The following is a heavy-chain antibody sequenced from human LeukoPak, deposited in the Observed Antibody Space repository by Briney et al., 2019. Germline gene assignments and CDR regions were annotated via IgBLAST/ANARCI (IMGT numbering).Heavy chain of an antibody. CDR1: GFTFDDYG. V-gene: IGHV3-23*01. CDR2: ISGSGGST. Sequence: GGSLRLSCAASGFTFDDYGMSWVRQAPGKGLEWVSAISGSGGSTYYADSVKGRFTISRDNSKNTLYLQMNSLRAEDTAVYYCASSITMIVVVKRSFDYWGQGTLVTVSS. J-gene: IGHJ4*02. D-gene: IGHD3-22*01. CDR3: ASSITMIVVVKRSFDY.